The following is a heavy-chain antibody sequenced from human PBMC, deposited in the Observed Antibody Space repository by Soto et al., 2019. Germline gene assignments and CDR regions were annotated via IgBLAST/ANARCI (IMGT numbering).Heavy chain of an antibody. V-gene: IGHV4-31*03. CDR1: GGSISSGGYY. Sequence: SETLSLTCTVSGGSISSGGYYWSWIRQHPGKGLEWIGYIYYSGSTYYNPSLKSRVTISVDTSKNQFSLKLSSVTAADTAVYYCARGGYSYGYWFDPWGQGTLVTVSS. D-gene: IGHD5-18*01. CDR2: IYYSGST. J-gene: IGHJ5*02. CDR3: ARGGYSYGYWFDP.